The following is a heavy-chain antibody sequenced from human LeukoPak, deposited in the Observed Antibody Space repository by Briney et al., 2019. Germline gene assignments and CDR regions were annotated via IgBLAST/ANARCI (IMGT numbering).Heavy chain of an antibody. CDR2: INPNSGGT. Sequence: ASVKVSCKASGYTFTGYYMHWVRQAPGQGLEWMGWINPNSGGTNYAQKFQGRVTMTRDTSISTAYMELSRLRSDDTAVYYCASALWFGELLLLAEFYYYYGMDVWGQGSTVTVSS. V-gene: IGHV1-2*02. J-gene: IGHJ6*02. CDR1: GYTFTGYY. D-gene: IGHD3-10*01. CDR3: ASALWFGELLLLAEFYYYYGMDV.